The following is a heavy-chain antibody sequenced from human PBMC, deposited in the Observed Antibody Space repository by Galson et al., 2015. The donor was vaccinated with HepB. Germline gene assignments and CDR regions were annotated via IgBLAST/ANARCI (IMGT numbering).Heavy chain of an antibody. CDR3: ARPRDSSSSYYFDY. Sequence: QSGAEVKKPGESLKISGKGSGYSFTSYWIGWVRQMPGKGLEWMGIIYPGDSDTRYGPSFQGQVTISADKSISTAYLHWSSLKASDSAMYYCARPRDSSSSYYFDYWGQGTLVTVSS. D-gene: IGHD6-6*01. V-gene: IGHV5-51*03. CDR2: IYPGDSDT. CDR1: GYSFTSYW. J-gene: IGHJ4*02.